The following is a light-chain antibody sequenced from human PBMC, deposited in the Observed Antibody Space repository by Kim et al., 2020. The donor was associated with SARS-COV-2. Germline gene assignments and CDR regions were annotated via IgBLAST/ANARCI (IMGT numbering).Light chain of an antibody. Sequence: SASVGDKVTITCRASQSISSYLNWYQQKPGKAPKLLIYAASSLQSGVPSRFSGSGSGTDFNLIISSLQPEDFATYHCQQSYSTPHSFGQGTKLEI. V-gene: IGKV1-39*01. J-gene: IGKJ2*03. CDR2: AAS. CDR1: QSISSY. CDR3: QQSYSTPHS.